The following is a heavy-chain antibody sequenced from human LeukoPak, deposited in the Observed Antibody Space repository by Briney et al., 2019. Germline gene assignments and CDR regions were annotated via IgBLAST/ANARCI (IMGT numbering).Heavy chain of an antibody. CDR3: ARDAITVDAFDI. J-gene: IGHJ3*02. V-gene: IGHV4-4*07. CDR1: GGSIGSYF. Sequence: SETLSLTCTVSGGSIGSYFWSWIRQPAGKGLEWIGRIQASGNTNYNPSLKSRLTMSIDTSKNQFSLRLSSVTAADTAVYYCARDAITVDAFDIWGQGTMVTVSS. D-gene: IGHD5-24*01. CDR2: IQASGNT.